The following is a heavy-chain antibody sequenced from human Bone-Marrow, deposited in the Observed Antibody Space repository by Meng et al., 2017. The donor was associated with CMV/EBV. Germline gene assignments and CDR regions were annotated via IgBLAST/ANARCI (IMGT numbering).Heavy chain of an antibody. Sequence: SETLSLTCTVSGDSISSYYWSWIRQPPGKGLEWIGEVAHTGSTNYDSSLKSRVTMSVDTSKNQFSLKLTSVTAADTAVYYCARGDVYYNFWSGYYHQWGQGTLVTVSS. J-gene: IGHJ4*02. CDR3: ARGDVYYNFWSGYYHQ. CDR2: VAHTGST. D-gene: IGHD3-3*01. V-gene: IGHV4-34*01. CDR1: GDSISSYY.